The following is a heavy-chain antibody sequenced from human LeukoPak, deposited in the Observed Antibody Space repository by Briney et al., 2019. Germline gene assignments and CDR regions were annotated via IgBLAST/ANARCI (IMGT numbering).Heavy chain of an antibody. CDR3: ARGDGYNYDGFDY. CDR1: GGSISSGGYS. D-gene: IGHD5-24*01. V-gene: IGHV4-30-2*01. Sequence: SETLSLTCAVSGGSISSGGYSWSWIRQPPGKGLEWIGYIYHSGSTYYNPSLKSRVTISVDRSKNQFSLKLSSVTAADTAVYYCARGDGYNYDGFDYWGQGTLVTVSS. CDR2: IYHSGST. J-gene: IGHJ4*02.